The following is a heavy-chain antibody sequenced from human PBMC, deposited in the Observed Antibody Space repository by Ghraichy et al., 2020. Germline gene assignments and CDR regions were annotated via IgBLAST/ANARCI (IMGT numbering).Heavy chain of an antibody. CDR3: ARGLDFWSGSRGMDV. J-gene: IGHJ6*02. CDR2: IYYSGST. D-gene: IGHD3-3*01. CDR1: GGSISSGDYY. V-gene: IGHV4-30-4*01. Sequence: SETLSLTCTVSGGSISSGDYYWSWIRQPPGKGLEWIGYIYYSGSTYYNPSLKSRVTISVDTSKNQFSLKLSSVTAADTAVYYCARGLDFWSGSRGMDVWGQGTTVTVSS.